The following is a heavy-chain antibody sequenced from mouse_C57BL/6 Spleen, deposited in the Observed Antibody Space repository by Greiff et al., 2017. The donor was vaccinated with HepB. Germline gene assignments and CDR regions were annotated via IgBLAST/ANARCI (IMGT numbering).Heavy chain of an antibody. CDR1: GYSITSGYY. Sequence: EVHLVESGPGLVKPSQSLSLTCSVTGYSITSGYYWNWIRQFPGNKLEWMGYISYDGSNNYNPSLKNRISITRDTSKNQFFLKLNSVTTEDTATYYCARAPYGSSYDYWGQGTTLTVSS. V-gene: IGHV3-6*01. D-gene: IGHD1-1*01. CDR3: ARAPYGSSYDY. CDR2: ISYDGSN. J-gene: IGHJ2*01.